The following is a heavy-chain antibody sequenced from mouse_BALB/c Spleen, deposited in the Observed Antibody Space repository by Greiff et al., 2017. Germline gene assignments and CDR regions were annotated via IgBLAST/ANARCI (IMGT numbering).Heavy chain of an antibody. Sequence: EVKLMESGGGLVQPGGSRTLSCAASGFTFSSFGMHWVRQAPEKGLEWVAYISGGSSTIYYADTVKGRFTISRDNPKNTLFLQMTSLRSEDTAMYYCARGGANWSWFAYWGQGTLVTVSA. CDR3: ARGGANWSWFAY. CDR1: GFTFSSFG. J-gene: IGHJ3*01. CDR2: ISGGSSTI. D-gene: IGHD4-1*01. V-gene: IGHV5-17*02.